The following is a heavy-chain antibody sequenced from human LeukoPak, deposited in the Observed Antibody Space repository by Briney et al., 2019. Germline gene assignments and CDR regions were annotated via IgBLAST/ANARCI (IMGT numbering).Heavy chain of an antibody. J-gene: IGHJ4*02. V-gene: IGHV4-59*08. D-gene: IGHD2-15*01. Sequence: SETLSLTCTVSGGSISSYYWSWLRQPPGKGLEWIGYIYYSGSTNYNPSLKSRVTISVDTSKNQFSLKLSSVTAADTAVYYCARTASVAATGLYDYWGQGTLVTVSS. CDR3: ARTASVAATGLYDY. CDR2: IYYSGST. CDR1: GGSISSYY.